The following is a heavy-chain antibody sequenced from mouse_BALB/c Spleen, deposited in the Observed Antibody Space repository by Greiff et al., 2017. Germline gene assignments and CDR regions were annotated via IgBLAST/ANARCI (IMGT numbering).Heavy chain of an antibody. CDR3: TRTCITTVVAQDAMDY. J-gene: IGHJ4*01. CDR1: GYTFTSYW. D-gene: IGHD1-1*01. V-gene: IGHV1S22*01. Sequence: LQQPGSELVRPGASVKLSCTASGYTFTSYWMHWVKQRPGQGLEWIGNIYPGSGSTNYDEKFKSKATLTVDTSSSTAYMQLSSLTSEDSAVYYCTRTCITTVVAQDAMDYWGQGTSVTVSS. CDR2: IYPGSGST.